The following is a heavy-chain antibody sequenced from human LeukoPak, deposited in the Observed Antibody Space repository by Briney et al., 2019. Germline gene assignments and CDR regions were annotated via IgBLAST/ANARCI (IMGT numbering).Heavy chain of an antibody. Sequence: SQTLSLTCAISGDSVSSNSAAWNWIWQSPSRGLEWLGRTYYRSKWYNDYAVSVKSRITINPDTSKNQFSLQLNSVTPEDTAVYYCARVSSSWFRDYYYGMDVWGQGTTVTVSS. D-gene: IGHD6-13*01. CDR1: GDSVSSNSAA. CDR2: TYYRSKWYN. V-gene: IGHV6-1*01. CDR3: ARVSSSWFRDYYYGMDV. J-gene: IGHJ6*02.